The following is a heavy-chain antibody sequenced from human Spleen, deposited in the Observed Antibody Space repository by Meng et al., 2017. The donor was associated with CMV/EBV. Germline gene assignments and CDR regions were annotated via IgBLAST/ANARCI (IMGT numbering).Heavy chain of an antibody. CDR2: IWYDGSNK. Sequence: GESLKISCAASGFTFSSYGMHWVRQAPGKGLEWVAVIWYDGSNKYYADSVKGRFLISRDNSKNTLYLQMHSLRAEDTAVYYCARGRGIIQLKYYFDYWGQGTLVTVSS. J-gene: IGHJ4*02. V-gene: IGHV3-33*01. CDR3: ARGRGIIQLKYYFDY. CDR1: GFTFSSYG. D-gene: IGHD3-10*01.